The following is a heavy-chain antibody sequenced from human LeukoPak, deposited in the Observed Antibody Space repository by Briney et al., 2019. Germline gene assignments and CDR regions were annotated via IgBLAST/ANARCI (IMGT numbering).Heavy chain of an antibody. D-gene: IGHD5-18*01. Sequence: GGSLRLSCAASGFTFSSYSMNWVRQAPGKGLEWVAFIRNDGNIKYYADSVKGRFTISRDNSKNTLYLQMNSLRAEDTAVYFCAKGRAYTYAAPLDYWGQGTLVTVSS. CDR2: IRNDGNIK. CDR1: GFTFSSYS. CDR3: AKGRAYTYAAPLDY. J-gene: IGHJ4*02. V-gene: IGHV3-30*02.